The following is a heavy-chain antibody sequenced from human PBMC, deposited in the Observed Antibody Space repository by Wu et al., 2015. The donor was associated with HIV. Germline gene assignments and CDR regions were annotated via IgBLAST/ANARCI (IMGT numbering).Heavy chain of an antibody. D-gene: IGHD6-19*01. CDR3: ARDRVGVAVAATKVNGLGF. Sequence: QVQVAQSGGEVKKPGASVKVSCKVSGYTFTSYGISWVRQAPGQGLEWMGWISAYNGDTKYAQNLQGRVTMTTDTSTRTVYMELRSLRSDDTAIYYCARDRVGVAVAATKVNGLGFWGQGTMVIVSS. V-gene: IGHV1-18*01. CDR1: GYTFTSYG. J-gene: IGHJ3*01. CDR2: ISAYNGDT.